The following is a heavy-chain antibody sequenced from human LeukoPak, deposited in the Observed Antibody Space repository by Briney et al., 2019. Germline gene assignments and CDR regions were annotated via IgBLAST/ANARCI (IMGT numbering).Heavy chain of an antibody. V-gene: IGHV7-4-1*02. D-gene: IGHD2-15*01. CDR3: ARDGDIVVVENYYGMDV. CDR2: INTNTGNP. CDR1: GYTFTSYA. J-gene: IGHJ6*02. Sequence: ASVKVSCKASGYTFTSYAMNWVRQAPGQGLEWMGWINTNTGNPTYAQGFTGRFVFSLDTSVSTAYLQISSLKAEDTAVYYCARDGDIVVVENYYGMDVWGQGTTVTVSS.